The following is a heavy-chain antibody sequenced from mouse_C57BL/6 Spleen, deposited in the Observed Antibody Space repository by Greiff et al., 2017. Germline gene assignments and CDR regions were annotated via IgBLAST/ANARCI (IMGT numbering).Heavy chain of an antibody. CDR3: ASSGGYWYFDV. J-gene: IGHJ1*03. D-gene: IGHD4-1*01. CDR2: INPNNGGT. V-gene: IGHV1-26*01. Sequence: EVQLQQSGPELVKPGASVKISCKASGYTFTDYYMNWVKQSPGKSLEWIGDINPNNGGTSYNQKFKGKATLTVDKSSSTAYMELRSLTSEDSAVYYCASSGGYWYFDVWGTGTTVTVSS. CDR1: GYTFTDYY.